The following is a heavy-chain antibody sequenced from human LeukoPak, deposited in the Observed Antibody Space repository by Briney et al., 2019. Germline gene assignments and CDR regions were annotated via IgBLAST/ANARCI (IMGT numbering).Heavy chain of an antibody. CDR2: ISGSGGST. J-gene: IGHJ6*03. V-gene: IGHV3-23*01. CDR3: AKVFFDWLDYYYYMDV. D-gene: IGHD3-9*01. CDR1: GFTFSSYA. Sequence: PGGSLRLSCAASGFTFSSYAMSWVRQAPGKGLEWVSAISGSGGSTYYADSVKGRFTISRDNSKNTLYLQMNSLRAEDTAVYYCAKVFFDWLDYYYYMDVWGKGTTVTVSS.